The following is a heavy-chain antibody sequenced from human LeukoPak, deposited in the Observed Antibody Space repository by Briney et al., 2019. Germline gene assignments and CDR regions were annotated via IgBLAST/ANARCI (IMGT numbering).Heavy chain of an antibody. CDR3: ARRKQQLAFDY. J-gene: IGHJ4*02. CDR2: IYYSGST. V-gene: IGHV4-39*01. D-gene: IGHD6-13*01. Sequence: SETLSLTCTVSGGSISSSSYYWGWIRQPPGKGLEWIGSIYYSGSTYHNPSLKSRVTISVDTSKNQFSLKLSSVTAADMAVYYCARRKQQLAFDYWGQGTLVTVSS. CDR1: GGSISSSSYY.